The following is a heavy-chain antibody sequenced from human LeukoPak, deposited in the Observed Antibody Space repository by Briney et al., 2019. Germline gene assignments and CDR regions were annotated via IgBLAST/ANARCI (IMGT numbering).Heavy chain of an antibody. CDR3: ARASRWQGFDY. CDR1: GGSISSYY. D-gene: IGHD4-23*01. V-gene: IGHV4-59*01. J-gene: IGHJ4*02. Sequence: PSETLSLTCTVSGGSISSYYWSWMRQPPGKGLEWIGYIYYSGSTNYNPSLKSRVTISVDTSKNQFSLKLSSVTAADTAVYYCARASRWQGFDYWGQGTLVTVSS. CDR2: IYYSGST.